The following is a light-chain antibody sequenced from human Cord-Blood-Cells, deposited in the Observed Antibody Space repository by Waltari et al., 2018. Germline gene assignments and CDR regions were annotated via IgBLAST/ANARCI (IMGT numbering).Light chain of an antibody. CDR2: GAS. CDR3: QQYNNWPPIT. Sequence: EIVMTQSPATLSVSPGERATLSCRASQSVSSNLAWYQQKPGQAPRLLIYGASTTATGIPASVSGSGSGTEFTLTISSLQSEDFAVYYCQQYNNWPPITFGQGTRLEIK. V-gene: IGKV3D-15*01. J-gene: IGKJ5*01. CDR1: QSVSSN.